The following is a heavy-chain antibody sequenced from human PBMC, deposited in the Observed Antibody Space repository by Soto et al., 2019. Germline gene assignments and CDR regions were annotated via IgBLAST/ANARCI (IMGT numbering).Heavy chain of an antibody. Sequence: QITLKESGPTLVKPTQTLTLTCTFSGFSLSTSGVGVGWIRQPPGKALEWLALIYWDDDKRYSPSLTSRLTITKDTSKNQVVLAMTNMDPVDTATYYCAHRPNYGWFHYWGQGTLVTVSS. CDR2: IYWDDDK. CDR1: GFSLSTSGVG. D-gene: IGHD3-10*01. V-gene: IGHV2-5*02. CDR3: AHRPNYGWFHY. J-gene: IGHJ4*02.